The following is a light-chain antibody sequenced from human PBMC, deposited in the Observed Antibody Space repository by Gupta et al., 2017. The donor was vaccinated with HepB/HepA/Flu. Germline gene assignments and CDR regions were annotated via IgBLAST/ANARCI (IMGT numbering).Light chain of an antibody. Sequence: DIQMTQSPSTLSVSVGDRGTITCRASQSISVWLAWYQQKPGKAPNLLIYKASSLESGVPSRFSGSGSGTEFTLTISSLQPDDFATYYCQQYNSCPLTFGGGTKVEIK. CDR3: QQYNSCPLT. CDR2: KAS. V-gene: IGKV1-5*03. J-gene: IGKJ4*01. CDR1: QSISVW.